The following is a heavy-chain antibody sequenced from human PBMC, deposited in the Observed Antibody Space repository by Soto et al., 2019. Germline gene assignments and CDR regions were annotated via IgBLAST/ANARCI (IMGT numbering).Heavy chain of an antibody. D-gene: IGHD1-26*01. V-gene: IGHV1-69*13. CDR2: IIPKFGST. J-gene: IGHJ4*02. CDR3: ARWRTTVETPTFTGPFDY. CDR1: GGNFRSYA. Sequence: SVKVSCKDTGGNFRSYAINWVRQAPGQGLEWMGGIIPKFGSTNYAQKFRGRVTFTADGSTSTAYMELASLGSEDTAIYYCARWRTTVETPTFTGPFDYWGQGTLVTVSS.